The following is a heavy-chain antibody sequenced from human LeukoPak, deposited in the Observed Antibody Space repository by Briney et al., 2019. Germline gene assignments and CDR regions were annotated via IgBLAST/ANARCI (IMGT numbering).Heavy chain of an antibody. CDR2: IKQDGSEK. V-gene: IGHV3-7*01. CDR3: ARDSVITFGGVIDPIYYFDY. Sequence: PGGSLRLSCAASGFTFSSYWMSWVRQAPGKGLEWVANIKQDGSEKYYVDSVKGRFTISRDNAKNSLYLQMNSLRAEDTAVYYCARDSVITFGGVIDPIYYFDYWGQGTLVTVSS. CDR1: GFTFSSYW. J-gene: IGHJ4*02. D-gene: IGHD3-16*02.